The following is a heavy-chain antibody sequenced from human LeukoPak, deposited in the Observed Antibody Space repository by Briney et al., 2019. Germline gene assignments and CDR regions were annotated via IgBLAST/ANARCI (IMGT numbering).Heavy chain of an antibody. CDR1: GYTFTSYD. Sequence: ASVKVSCKAPGYTFTSYDINWVRQATGQGLEWMGWMNPNSGNTGYAQKFQGRVTMTRNTSISTAYMELSSLRSEDTAVYYCARGKTTVTTIYYYYYYMDVWGKGTTVTVSS. D-gene: IGHD4-17*01. V-gene: IGHV1-8*01. CDR3: ARGKTTVTTIYYYYYYMDV. CDR2: MNPNSGNT. J-gene: IGHJ6*03.